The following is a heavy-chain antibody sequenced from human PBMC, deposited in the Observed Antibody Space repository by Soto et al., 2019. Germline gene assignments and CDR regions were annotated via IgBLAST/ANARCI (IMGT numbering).Heavy chain of an antibody. CDR1: GFTFSSYA. J-gene: IGHJ6*02. CDR3: AKDNGILTGLYGMDV. CDR2: ISGSGGST. Sequence: EVQLLESGGGLVQPGGSLRLSCAASGFTFSSYAMSWVRQAPGKGLEWVSAISGSGGSTYYADSVKGRFTISRDNSKNTLYVKMNSLRAEDTAVYYCAKDNGILTGLYGMDVWGQGTTVTVSS. V-gene: IGHV3-23*01. D-gene: IGHD3-9*01.